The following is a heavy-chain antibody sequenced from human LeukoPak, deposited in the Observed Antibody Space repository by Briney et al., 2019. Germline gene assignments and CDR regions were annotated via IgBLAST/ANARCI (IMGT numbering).Heavy chain of an antibody. CDR3: AKDTGPAAGITADY. D-gene: IGHD6-13*01. CDR1: GFTFSSYA. V-gene: IGHV3-23*01. J-gene: IGHJ4*02. CDR2: ISGNGGST. Sequence: GGSLRLSCAASGFTFSSYAMSWVRQAPGKGLEWVAGISGNGGSTYYADSVKGRFTISRDNSKNTLFLQMNSLRVEDTAVYYCAKDTGPAAGITADYWGQGTLVTVSS.